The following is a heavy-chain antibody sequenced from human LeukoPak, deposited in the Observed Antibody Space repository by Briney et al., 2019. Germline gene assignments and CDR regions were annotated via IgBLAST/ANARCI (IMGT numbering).Heavy chain of an antibody. CDR2: ISSSSSTI. Sequence: GGSLRLSCAASGFTFSSYSMNWVRQAPGKGLEWVSYISSSSSTINYADSVKGRFTISRDNAKNSLYLQMNSLRAEDTAVYYCARSVTQYYFDYWGQGTLVTVSS. V-gene: IGHV3-48*01. D-gene: IGHD4-17*01. CDR3: ARSVTQYYFDY. CDR1: GFTFSSYS. J-gene: IGHJ4*02.